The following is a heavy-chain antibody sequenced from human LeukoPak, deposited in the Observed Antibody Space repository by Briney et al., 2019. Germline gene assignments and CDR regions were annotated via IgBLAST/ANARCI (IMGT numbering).Heavy chain of an antibody. CDR1: GYTFTGYY. V-gene: IGHV1-2*06. J-gene: IGHJ5*02. D-gene: IGHD2-2*01. CDR3: ARVYCSSTSYPYWFDP. CDR2: INPNSGGT. Sequence: ASVKVSCKASGYTFTGYYMHWVRQAPGQGLEWMGRINPNSGGTNYAQKFQGRVTMTRDTSISTAYMELSRLRSDDTAVYYCARVYCSSTSYPYWFDPWGQGTLVTVSS.